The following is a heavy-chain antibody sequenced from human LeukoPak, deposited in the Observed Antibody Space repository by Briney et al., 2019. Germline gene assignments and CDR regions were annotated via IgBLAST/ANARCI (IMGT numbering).Heavy chain of an antibody. CDR3: ARIGGVVPAAYH. CDR2: TIPILGIA. Sequence: SVKVSCKASGGTFSSYAISWVRQAPGQGLEWMGRTIPILGIANYAQKFQGRVTITADKSTSTAYMELSSLRSEDTAVYYCARIGGVVPAAYHWGQGTLVTVSS. D-gene: IGHD2-2*01. V-gene: IGHV1-69*04. CDR1: GGTFSSYA. J-gene: IGHJ5*02.